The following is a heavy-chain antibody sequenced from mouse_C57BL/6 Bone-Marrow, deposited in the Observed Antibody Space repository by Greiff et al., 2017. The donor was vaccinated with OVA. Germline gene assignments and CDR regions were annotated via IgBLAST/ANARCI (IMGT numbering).Heavy chain of an antibody. CDR1: GFTFTDYC. CDR3: VKAVSDGGGYAWFAY. Sequence: EVKLVESGGGLVQPGASLRLSCAASGFTFTDYCMSWVRQPPGKAPEWFALIRNKANGYTTEYTASVKGRFTISRANSKNILYLQENTLRAEDSATYYCVKAVSDGGGYAWFAYWGQGTLVTVSA. D-gene: IGHD1-1*02. V-gene: IGHV7-4*01. CDR2: IRNKANGYTT. J-gene: IGHJ3*01.